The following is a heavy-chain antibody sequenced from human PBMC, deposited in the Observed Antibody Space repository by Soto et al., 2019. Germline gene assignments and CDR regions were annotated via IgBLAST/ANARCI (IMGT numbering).Heavy chain of an antibody. CDR1: GYTFTSYA. V-gene: IGHV1-2*02. CDR3: ARGTSIVGATAY. D-gene: IGHD1-26*01. CDR2: INPNSGGT. Sequence: ASVKVSCKASGYTFTSYAMHWVRQAPGQGLEWMGWINPNSGGTNYAQKFQGRVTMTRDTSISTAYMELSRLRSDDTAVYYCARGTSIVGATAYWGQGTLVTVSS. J-gene: IGHJ4*02.